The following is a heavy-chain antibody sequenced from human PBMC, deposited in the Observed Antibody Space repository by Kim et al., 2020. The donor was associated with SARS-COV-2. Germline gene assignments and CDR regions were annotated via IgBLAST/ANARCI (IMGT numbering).Heavy chain of an antibody. D-gene: IGHD6-19*01. V-gene: IGHV4-39*07. J-gene: IGHJ4*02. CDR3: ARYKQWLVRRALGYFDY. Sequence: LKSRVTISVDTSKSLFSLKLSSVTAADTAVYYCARYKQWLVRRALGYFDYWGQGTLVTVSS.